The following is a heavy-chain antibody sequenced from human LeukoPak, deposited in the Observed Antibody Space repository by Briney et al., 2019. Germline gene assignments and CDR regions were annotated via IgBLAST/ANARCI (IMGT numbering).Heavy chain of an antibody. CDR1: GGSVSSGGYH. D-gene: IGHD2-15*01. CDR2: IYHSGST. J-gene: IGHJ4*02. CDR3: ARSVVVAATNLYFDY. V-gene: IGHV4-61*08. Sequence: PSETLSLTCSVSGGSVSSGGYHWSWIRQPPGKGLEWIGYIYHSGSTNYNPSLKSRVTISVDTSKNQFSLKLSSVTAADTAVYYCARSVVVAATNLYFDYWGQGTLVTVSS.